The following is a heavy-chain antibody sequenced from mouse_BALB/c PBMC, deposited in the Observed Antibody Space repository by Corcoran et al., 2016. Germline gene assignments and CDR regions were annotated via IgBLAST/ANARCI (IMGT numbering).Heavy chain of an antibody. CDR3: ARSSYYDGSSVDY. D-gene: IGHD1-1*01. CDR1: GYTFPNYG. Sequence: QIQLVQSGPELKKPGETVKISCKASGYTFPNYGMNWVKQAPGKGLKWMGWINTYTGEPTYADDFKGRFAFSLETSASTAYLQINNLKNEDTATYFCARSSYYDGSSVDYWGQGTTLTVPS. J-gene: IGHJ2*01. V-gene: IGHV9-3-1*01. CDR2: INTYTGEP.